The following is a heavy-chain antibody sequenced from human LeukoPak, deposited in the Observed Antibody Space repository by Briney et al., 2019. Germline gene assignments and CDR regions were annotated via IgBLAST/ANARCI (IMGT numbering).Heavy chain of an antibody. D-gene: IGHD2-2*01. CDR3: ARDEPVVPAGIFARDEPVVPAGIFDY. CDR1: GYTFTSYG. V-gene: IGHV1-18*01. J-gene: IGHJ4*02. Sequence: ASVKVSRKASGYTFTSYGISWVRQAPGQGLEWMGWISAYNGNTKYAQKLQGRVTMTTDTSTSTAYVELRSLRSDDTAVYYCARDEPVVPAGIFARDEPVVPAGIFDYWGQGTLVTVSS. CDR2: ISAYNGNT.